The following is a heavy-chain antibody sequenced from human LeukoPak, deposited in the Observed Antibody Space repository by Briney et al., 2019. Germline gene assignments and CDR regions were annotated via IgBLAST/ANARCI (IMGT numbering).Heavy chain of an antibody. Sequence: GRSLRLSCAASGFTFSSYGMHWVRQAPGKGLEWVAVIWYDGSNKYYADSVKGRFTISRDNSKSTLYLQMNSLRAEDTAVYYCATEEPNYGDYAGYWGQGTLVTVSS. V-gene: IGHV3-33*01. CDR1: GFTFSSYG. CDR3: ATEEPNYGDYAGY. D-gene: IGHD4-17*01. J-gene: IGHJ4*02. CDR2: IWYDGSNK.